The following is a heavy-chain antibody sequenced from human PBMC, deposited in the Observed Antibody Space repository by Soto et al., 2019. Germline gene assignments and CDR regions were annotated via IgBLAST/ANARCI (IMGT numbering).Heavy chain of an antibody. CDR2: IYYSGST. V-gene: IGHV4-39*01. J-gene: IGHJ5*02. Sequence: PSETLSLTCTVSGGSISSSSYYWGWIRQPPGMGLEWIGSIYYSGSTYYNPSLKSRVTISVDTPKNQFSLKLSSVTAADTAVYYCASPKIAFYNWFDPWGQENLVTVSS. CDR1: GGSISSSSYY. D-gene: IGHD3-3*02. CDR3: ASPKIAFYNWFDP.